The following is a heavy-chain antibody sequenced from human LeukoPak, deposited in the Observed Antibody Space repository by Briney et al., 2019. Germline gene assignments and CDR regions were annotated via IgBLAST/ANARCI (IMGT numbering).Heavy chain of an antibody. Sequence: SETLSLTCTVSGGSISSSSYYWGWIRQPPGKGLEWIGSIYYSGSTYYNPSLKSRVTISVDTSKNQFSLKLSSVTAADTAVYYCARDGYLAVDYWGQGTLVTVSS. V-gene: IGHV4-39*07. CDR3: ARDGYLAVDY. D-gene: IGHD2-2*03. CDR2: IYYSGST. CDR1: GGSISSSSYY. J-gene: IGHJ4*02.